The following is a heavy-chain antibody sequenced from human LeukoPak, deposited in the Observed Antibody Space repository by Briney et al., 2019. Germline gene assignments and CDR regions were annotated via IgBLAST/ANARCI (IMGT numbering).Heavy chain of an antibody. D-gene: IGHD2-2*01. CDR3: ARAMDDIVVVPAAALWYYYYGMDV. CDR2: TSYDGSNK. CDR1: GFTFSSYG. V-gene: IGHV3-30-3*01. Sequence: PGGSLRLTCAGSGFTFSSYGMHWVCQAPGKGLEWVSVTSYDGSNKYYADSVMGRFTISRDNSKNTLYLQMNSLRAEDTAVYYCARAMDDIVVVPAAALWYYYYGMDVWGQGTTVTVSS. J-gene: IGHJ6*02.